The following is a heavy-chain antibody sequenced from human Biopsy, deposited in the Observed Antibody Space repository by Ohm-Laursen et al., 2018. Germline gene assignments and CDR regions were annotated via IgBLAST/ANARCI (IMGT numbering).Heavy chain of an antibody. J-gene: IGHJ6*01. CDR1: GGTFNNYG. D-gene: IGHD2/OR15-2a*01. CDR3: ARDKTVLNYYFASDV. Sequence: GASVKVSCKTSGGTFNNYGITWVRQAPGQGLEWVGRIISMAGTPKYAQKFQGRATITVDKSTSTAYLDLSSLKSEDTAVYYCARDKTVLNYYFASDVWGQGTTVTVSS. CDR2: IISMAGTP. V-gene: IGHV1-69*04.